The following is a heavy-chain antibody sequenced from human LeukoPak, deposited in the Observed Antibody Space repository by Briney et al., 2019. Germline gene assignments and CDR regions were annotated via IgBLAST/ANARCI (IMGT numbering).Heavy chain of an antibody. V-gene: IGHV1-46*01. CDR1: GYTFTSYG. CDR2: INPSGGST. CDR3: ARSSGTYPDFDS. Sequence: GASVKVSCKASGYTFTSYGISWVRQAPGQGLEWMGIINPSGGSTSYAQKFQGRVTMTRDTSINTAYMELSRLSSDDTAVYYCARSSGTYPDFDSWGQGTLVTVSS. J-gene: IGHJ4*02. D-gene: IGHD1-1*01.